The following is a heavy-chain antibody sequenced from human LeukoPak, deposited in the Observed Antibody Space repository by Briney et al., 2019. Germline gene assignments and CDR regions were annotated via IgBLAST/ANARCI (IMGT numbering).Heavy chain of an antibody. D-gene: IGHD6-19*01. J-gene: IGHJ5*02. V-gene: IGHV3-53*01. CDR1: GFTVSSNY. CDR2: IHSGGST. CDR3: AGDSDRSGWLNWFDP. Sequence: PGRSLRLSCAASGFTVSSNYMSWVRQAPGKGLEWVSVIHSGGSTYYAESVKGRFTISNDHSKKTLYRQMNIRRVEDPALNYCAGDSDRSGWLNWFDPWGEGALGTVSS.